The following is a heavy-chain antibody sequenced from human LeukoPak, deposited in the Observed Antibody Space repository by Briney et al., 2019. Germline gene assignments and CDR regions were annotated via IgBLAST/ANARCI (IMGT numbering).Heavy chain of an antibody. V-gene: IGHV3-21*01. D-gene: IGHD3-22*01. CDR2: ISSSSSYI. CDR3: ARAQYYYDSSPFQH. J-gene: IGHJ1*01. Sequence: GGSLRLSCAASGFTFSSYSMNWVRQAPGKGLEWVSSISSSSSYIFYADSVKGRFTISRANAKNSLYLQMNSLRAEDTAVYYCARAQYYYDSSPFQHWGQGTLVTVSS. CDR1: GFTFSSYS.